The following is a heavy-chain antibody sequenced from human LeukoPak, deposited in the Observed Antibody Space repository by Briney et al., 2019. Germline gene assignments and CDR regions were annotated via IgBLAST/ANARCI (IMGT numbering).Heavy chain of an antibody. D-gene: IGHD1-26*01. Sequence: PGGSLRLSCAASGFTFSSYSMNWVRQAPGKGLEWVSYISSGSSTVYYADSVKGRFTISRDNAKNSLYLQMNSLRVEDTAVYYCARGLGNFDYSGQGTLVTVSS. J-gene: IGHJ4*02. CDR2: ISSGSSTV. V-gene: IGHV3-48*01. CDR1: GFTFSSYS. CDR3: ARGLGNFDY.